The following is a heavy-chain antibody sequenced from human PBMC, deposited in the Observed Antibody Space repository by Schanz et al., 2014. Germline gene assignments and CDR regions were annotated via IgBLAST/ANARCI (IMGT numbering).Heavy chain of an antibody. D-gene: IGHD3-10*01. J-gene: IGHJ5*02. V-gene: IGHV3-23*04. CDR2: IGGDASRT. CDR1: GFNFITFA. CDR3: ARPPPLVRGIAGWFGP. Sequence: EVHLVESGGGLVQPGGSLRLSCAASGFNFITFAMSWVRQAPGKGPEWVSAIGGDASRTYYADSVKGRFTISRDNSKSTRYPQMNSLRADDTAVYYCARPPPLVRGIAGWFGPWGQGSLVTVSS.